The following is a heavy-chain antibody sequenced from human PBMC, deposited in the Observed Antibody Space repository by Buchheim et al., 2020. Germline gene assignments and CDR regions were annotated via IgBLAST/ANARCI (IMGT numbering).Heavy chain of an antibody. J-gene: IGHJ6*02. V-gene: IGHV3-48*04. CDR3: VRDDYSSSWGPYGMDV. CDR2: ITSSGSTI. D-gene: IGHD4-11*01. Sequence: EVQLVESGGGLVQPGGSLRLSCAASGFIFSTYSMNWVRQAPGKGLEWVSYITSSGSTIYYADSVKGRFTISRDNAKNSLYLQMNSLRAEDTAVYYCVRDDYSSSWGPYGMDVWGQGTT. CDR1: GFIFSTYS.